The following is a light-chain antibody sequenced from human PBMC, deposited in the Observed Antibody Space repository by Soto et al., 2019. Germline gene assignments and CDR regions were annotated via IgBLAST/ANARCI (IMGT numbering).Light chain of an antibody. CDR1: SSDVGGYNY. J-gene: IGLJ2*01. CDR2: DVS. V-gene: IGLV2-14*01. CDR3: SSYTSSSTLVV. Sequence: QSALTQPASVSGSPGQSITISCTGTSSDVGGYNYVSWYHQHPGKAPKLMIYDVSNRPSGVSNRCSGSKSGNTASLTISGLQAEDEADYFCSSYTSSSTLVVFGEGTKLPVL.